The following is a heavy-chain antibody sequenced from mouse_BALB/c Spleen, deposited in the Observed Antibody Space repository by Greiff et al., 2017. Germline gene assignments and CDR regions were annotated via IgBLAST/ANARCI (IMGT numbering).Heavy chain of an antibody. Sequence: EVQGVESGGGLVKPGGSLKLSCAASGFAFSSYDMSWVRQTPEKRLEWVAYISSGGGSTYYPDTVKGRFTISRDNAKNTLYLQMSSLKSEDTAMYYCARHPTPQPIDGWGAGTTVTVAS. CDR2: ISSGGGST. J-gene: IGHJ1*01. V-gene: IGHV5-12-1*01. CDR1: GFAFSSYD. CDR3: ARHPTPQPIDG. D-gene: IGHD2-10*01.